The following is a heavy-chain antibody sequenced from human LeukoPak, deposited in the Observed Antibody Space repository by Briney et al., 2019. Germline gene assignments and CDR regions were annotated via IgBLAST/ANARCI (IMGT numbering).Heavy chain of an antibody. CDR3: ASAVTRKILDY. D-gene: IGHD3-9*01. J-gene: IGHJ4*02. V-gene: IGHV3-21*01. Sequence: GGALRLSCAASGFTFSSYSMKWVRQAPGKGLGGVSSISSSSRYIYYADSVKGGFTISRDNDKNSLYLQMNSLRAEDTAVYYCASAVTRKILDYWGQGTLVTVSS. CDR2: ISSSSRYI. CDR1: GFTFSSYS.